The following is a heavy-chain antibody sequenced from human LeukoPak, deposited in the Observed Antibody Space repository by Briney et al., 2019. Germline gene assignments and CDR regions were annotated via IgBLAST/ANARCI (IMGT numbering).Heavy chain of an antibody. D-gene: IGHD3-16*01. CDR3: ARVGGGEGDY. J-gene: IGHJ4*02. CDR1: GFMFSSYA. CDR2: ISSSSSTI. V-gene: IGHV3-48*02. Sequence: PGGSLRLSCAASGFMFSSYAMNWVRQAPGKGLEWVSYISSSSSTIYYADSVKGRFTISRDNAKNPLYLQMNSLRDEDTAVYYCARVGGGEGDYWGQGTLVTVSS.